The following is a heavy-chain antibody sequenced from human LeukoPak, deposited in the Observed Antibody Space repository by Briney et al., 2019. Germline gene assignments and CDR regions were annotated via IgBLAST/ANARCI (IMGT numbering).Heavy chain of an antibody. CDR1: GFTFSSYG. CDR2: IWYDGSNK. Sequence: GGSLRLSCAASGFTFSSYGMHWVRQAPGKGLEWVAVIWYDGSNKYYANSVKGRFTISRDNSKNTLYLQMNSLRAEDTAVYYCARPIAAAENWFDPWGQGTLVTVSS. V-gene: IGHV3-33*01. J-gene: IGHJ5*02. D-gene: IGHD6-13*01. CDR3: ARPIAAAENWFDP.